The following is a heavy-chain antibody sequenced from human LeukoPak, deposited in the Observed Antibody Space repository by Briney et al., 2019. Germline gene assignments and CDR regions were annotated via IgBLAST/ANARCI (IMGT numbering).Heavy chain of an antibody. J-gene: IGHJ4*02. CDR1: GYTFTSYY. D-gene: IGHD2-15*01. CDR3: ARDAVVVAATSLDY. V-gene: IGHV1-46*01. CDR2: INPSGGST. Sequence: ASVKVSCKASGYTFTSYYIHWVRQAPGQGLELMGIINPSGGSTSYAQKFQGRVTMTRDTSTSTVYMELRSLRSEDTAVYYCARDAVVVAATSLDYWGQGTLVTVSS.